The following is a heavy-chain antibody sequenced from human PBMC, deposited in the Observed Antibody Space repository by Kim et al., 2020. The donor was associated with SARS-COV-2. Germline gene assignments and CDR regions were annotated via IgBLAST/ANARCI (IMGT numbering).Heavy chain of an antibody. Sequence: SETLSLTCTVSGGSISSSSYYWGWIRQPPGKGLEWIGSIYYSGSTYYNPSLKSRVTISVDTSKNQFSLKLSSVTAADTAVYYCARHVWMGIAARLFDYWGQGTLVTVSS. D-gene: IGHD6-13*01. CDR3: ARHVWMGIAARLFDY. J-gene: IGHJ4*02. CDR2: IYYSGST. V-gene: IGHV4-39*01. CDR1: GGSISSSSYY.